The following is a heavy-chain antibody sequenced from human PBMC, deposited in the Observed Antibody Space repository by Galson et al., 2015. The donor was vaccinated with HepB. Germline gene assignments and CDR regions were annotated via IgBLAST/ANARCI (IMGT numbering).Heavy chain of an antibody. CDR2: INWNSGII. CDR3: VKDVRVDDIPTII. V-gene: IGHV3-9*01. D-gene: IGHD2-15*01. CDR1: GFIFDDYA. J-gene: IGHJ4*02. Sequence: SLRISCAASGFIFDDYAMHWVRQASGQGLEWVSGINWNSGIIVYADSVKGRFTISIDNAKNSLYLQMNSLRDADTALYYCVKDVRVDDIPTIIWGQVTLVTVSS.